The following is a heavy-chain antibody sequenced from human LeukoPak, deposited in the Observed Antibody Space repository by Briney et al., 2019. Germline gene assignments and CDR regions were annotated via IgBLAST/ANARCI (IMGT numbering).Heavy chain of an antibody. CDR1: GGSISGFY. V-gene: IGHV4-59*01. J-gene: IGHJ4*02. CDR2: IYYSVRT. CDR3: ARSGRTAFDY. Sequence: SETLSLTCTVSGGSISGFYWSWIRQPPGKGLEWIGYIYYSVRTSYNPSLKSRVTISVDTSKNQFSLNLTSVTAADTAVYSCARSGRTAFDYWGQGTLVTVSS. D-gene: IGHD1-26*01.